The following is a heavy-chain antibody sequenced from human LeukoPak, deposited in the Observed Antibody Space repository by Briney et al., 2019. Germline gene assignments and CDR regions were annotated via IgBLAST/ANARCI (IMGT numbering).Heavy chain of an antibody. CDR2: IWYDGSNK. CDR1: GFTFSSYG. D-gene: IGHD5-12*01. CDR3: AKSYNGYESKPDY. J-gene: IGHJ4*02. V-gene: IGHV3-33*06. Sequence: GGSLRLSCAASGFTFSSYGMHWVSQAPGKGLEWVAVIWYDGSNKYYADSVKGRFTISRDNSENTLYLQMNSLRAEDTAVYYCAKSYNGYESKPDYWGQGTLVTVSS.